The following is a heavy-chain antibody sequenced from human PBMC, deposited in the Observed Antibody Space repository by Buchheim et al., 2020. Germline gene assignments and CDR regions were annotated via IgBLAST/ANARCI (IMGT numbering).Heavy chain of an antibody. J-gene: IGHJ4*02. CDR2: ISSSSSYI. V-gene: IGHV3-21*01. D-gene: IGHD3-22*01. CDR3: ARDLPPPYPYYYDSSGYPDY. Sequence: EVQLVESGGGLVKPGGSLRLSCAASGFTFSSYSMNWVRQAPGKGLEWVSSISSSSSYIYYADSVKGRFTISRDNAKNSLYLQMNSLRAEDTAVYYCARDLPPPYPYYYDSSGYPDYWGQGTL. CDR1: GFTFSSYS.